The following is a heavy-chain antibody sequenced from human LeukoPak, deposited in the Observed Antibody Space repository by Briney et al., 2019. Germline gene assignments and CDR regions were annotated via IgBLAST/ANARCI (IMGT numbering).Heavy chain of an antibody. Sequence: GRSLRLSCPASGFNITNYAMHWVRQAPGKGLEWVAVTSYDGDNKYYADSVKGRFTIFRDNSKNTLFLQMHILRTEDTAVYCCARAPRLYCSGGTCYHIDFWGQGALVTVSS. CDR2: TSYDGDNK. CDR1: GFNITNYA. D-gene: IGHD2-15*01. CDR3: ARAPRLYCSGGTCYHIDF. V-gene: IGHV3-30-3*01. J-gene: IGHJ4*02.